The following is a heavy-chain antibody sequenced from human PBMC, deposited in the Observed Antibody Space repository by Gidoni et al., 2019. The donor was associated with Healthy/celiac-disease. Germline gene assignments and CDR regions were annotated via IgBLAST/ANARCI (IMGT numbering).Heavy chain of an antibody. CDR2: IYHSGST. D-gene: IGHD3-22*01. Sequence: QVQLQESGPGLVKPSETLSHTGTVSGYPIRSGYYWGWIRQPPGKGLEWIGSIYHSGSTYYNPSLKSRVTISVDTSKTQFSLKLSSVTAADTAVYYCARALNYYDSSGYYPPFDYWGQGTLVTVSS. J-gene: IGHJ4*02. CDR1: GYPIRSGYY. V-gene: IGHV4-38-2*02. CDR3: ARALNYYDSSGYYPPFDY.